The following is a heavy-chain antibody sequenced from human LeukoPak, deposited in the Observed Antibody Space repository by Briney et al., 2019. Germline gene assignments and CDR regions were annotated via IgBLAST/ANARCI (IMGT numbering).Heavy chain of an antibody. V-gene: IGHV4-30-4*01. Sequence: LQTLSLTCTVSGGSISSGDYYWSWIRQPPGKGLEWIGYIYYSGSTYYNPSLKSRVTISVDTSKNQFSLKLSSVTAADTAVYYCARADYYDSRCWFDPWGQGTLVTVSS. CDR2: IYYSGST. D-gene: IGHD3-22*01. J-gene: IGHJ5*02. CDR3: ARADYYDSRCWFDP. CDR1: GGSISSGDYY.